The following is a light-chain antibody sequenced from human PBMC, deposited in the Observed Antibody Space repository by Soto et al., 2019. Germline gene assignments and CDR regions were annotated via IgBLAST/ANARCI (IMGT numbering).Light chain of an antibody. CDR1: QSVTSSY. V-gene: IGKV3-20*01. CDR3: QQYGSSPLT. J-gene: IGKJ4*01. Sequence: EIVLTQSPGTLSLSPGERATLSCRASQSVTSSYLAWYQQKPGQAPRLLIYGASSRATGIQDRFSGSGSGTDFTLTISSLVPEDFAVYYCQQYGSSPLTFGGGTKVEIK. CDR2: GAS.